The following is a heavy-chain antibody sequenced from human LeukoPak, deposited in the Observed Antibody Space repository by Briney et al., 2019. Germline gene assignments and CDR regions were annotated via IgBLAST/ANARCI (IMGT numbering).Heavy chain of an antibody. V-gene: IGHV3-7*01. J-gene: IGHJ6*03. CDR2: IKQDGGEK. Sequence: GGSLRLSCAASGFTFSNYWMSWVRQAPGKGLEWVANIKQDGGEKYYVDSVKGRFTISRDNAKNSLYLQMNSLRAEDTAVYYCARAPAMILRPNYMDVWGKGTTVTVSS. CDR3: ARAPAMILRPNYMDV. D-gene: IGHD3-3*01. CDR1: GFTFSNYW.